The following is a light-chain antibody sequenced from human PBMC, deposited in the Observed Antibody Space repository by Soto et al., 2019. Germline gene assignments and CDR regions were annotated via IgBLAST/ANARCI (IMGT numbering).Light chain of an antibody. J-gene: IGKJ4*01. CDR2: NAS. CDR3: QQYFSYPRT. CDR1: QSISSH. Sequence: AIRMTQSPSSFSASTGDRVTITCRASQSISSHLAWYQVKPGKAPRLLIYNASYMESGVPSRFSGSGSGTDFTLTISSLQSEDFAVYYCQQYFSYPRTFGGGTKVEIK. V-gene: IGKV1-8*01.